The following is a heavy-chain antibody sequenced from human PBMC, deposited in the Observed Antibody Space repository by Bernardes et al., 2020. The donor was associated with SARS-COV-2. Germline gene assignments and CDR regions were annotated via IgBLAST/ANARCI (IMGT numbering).Heavy chain of an antibody. D-gene: IGHD7-27*01. CDR2: LYAGGTT. J-gene: IGHJ1*01. CDR1: QFTVSSTY. V-gene: IGHV3-66*01. CDR3: ATNWEVGG. Sequence: GGSLRLSCAASQFTVSSTYMNWVRQTPEKGLEWVSVLYAGGTTYYADSVKGRFIISRDSSKNTLFLQMNSLRAEDTAVYYCATNWEVGGWGQGTLVTVSS.